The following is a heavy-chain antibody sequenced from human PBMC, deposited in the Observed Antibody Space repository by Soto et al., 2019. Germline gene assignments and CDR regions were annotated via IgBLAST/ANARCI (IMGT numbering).Heavy chain of an antibody. J-gene: IGHJ5*01. Sequence: EVQLVESGGGLVQPGGSLRLTCAASGFTFSSYSMTWVRQAPGKGLEWISFISGAGDIIFYADSLKGRFTISRDNARDSLYLQMHSLRDEDTAIYYCVREGTYGGDWFAYWGQGILVTVSS. V-gene: IGHV3-48*02. CDR1: GFTFSSYS. D-gene: IGHD2-21*01. CDR3: VREGTYGGDWFAY. CDR2: ISGAGDII.